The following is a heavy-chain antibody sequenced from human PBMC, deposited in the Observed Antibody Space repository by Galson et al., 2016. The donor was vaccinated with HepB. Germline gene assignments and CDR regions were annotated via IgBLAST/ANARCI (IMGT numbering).Heavy chain of an antibody. CDR2: ISPYNGHT. D-gene: IGHD1-1*01. Sequence: QSGAEVKEPGASVKVSCMTSGYTFTSYGISWVRQAPGHGPEWMAWISPYNGHTYYSKKFQGRVTMTADTSTSTAYMDLRSLRSDDTAVYYCASDVTWRKDTTRSKGWIDYWGQGTLVTVSS. CDR1: GYTFTSYG. V-gene: IGHV1-18*01. CDR3: ASDVTWRKDTTRSKGWIDY. J-gene: IGHJ4*02.